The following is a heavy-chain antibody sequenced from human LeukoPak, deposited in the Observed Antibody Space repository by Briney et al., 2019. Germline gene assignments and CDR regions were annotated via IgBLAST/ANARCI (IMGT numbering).Heavy chain of an antibody. Sequence: GGSLRHSCAASGFTFSSYWMSWVRQAPGKGVEWVSNINQDGREKYYVDSVKGRFTISTDKPKKPLYLQMNSLRADNTAGYYCARAYSSSWDYWGQGTLVTVSS. CDR2: INQDGREK. D-gene: IGHD6-13*01. J-gene: IGHJ4*02. V-gene: IGHV3-7*01. CDR1: GFTFSSYW. CDR3: ARAYSSSWDY.